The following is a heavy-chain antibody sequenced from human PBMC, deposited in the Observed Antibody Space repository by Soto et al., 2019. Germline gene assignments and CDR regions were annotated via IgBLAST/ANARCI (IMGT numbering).Heavy chain of an antibody. CDR3: ARYIAARQYYYSGMDV. CDR1: GYTFTSYD. CDR2: MNPNSGNT. D-gene: IGHD6-6*01. Sequence: ASVKVSCKASGYTFTSYDINWVRQATGQGLEWMGWMNPNSGNTGYAQKFQGRVTMTRNTSISTAYMELSSLRSEDTAVYYCARYIAARQYYYSGMDVWGQGTTVTVSS. V-gene: IGHV1-8*01. J-gene: IGHJ6*02.